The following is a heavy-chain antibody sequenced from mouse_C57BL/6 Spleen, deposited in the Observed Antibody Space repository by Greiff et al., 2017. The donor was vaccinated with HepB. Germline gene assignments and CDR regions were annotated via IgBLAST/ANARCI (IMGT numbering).Heavy chain of an antibody. J-gene: IGHJ1*03. D-gene: IGHD4-1*02. Sequence: VNVVESGPGLVAPSQSLSITCTVSGFSFTSYAISWVRQPPGKGLEWLGVIWTGGGTNYNSALKSRLSISKDNSKSQVFLKMNSLQTDDTARYYCARNSPTGTGYFDVWGTGTTVTVSS. V-gene: IGHV2-9-1*01. CDR3: ARNSPTGTGYFDV. CDR2: IWTGGGT. CDR1: GFSFTSYA.